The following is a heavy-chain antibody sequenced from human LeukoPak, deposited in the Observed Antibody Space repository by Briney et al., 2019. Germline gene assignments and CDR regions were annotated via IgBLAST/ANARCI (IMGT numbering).Heavy chain of an antibody. Sequence: ASVKVSCKASGYTFTGYYMHWVRQAPGQGLEWMGWINPNSGGTNYAQKFQGRVTMTRDTSISTAYMELSRLRSDDTAVYYCAREKELRYFDWLSFPDYWGQGTLVTASS. CDR1: GYTFTGYY. J-gene: IGHJ4*02. CDR3: AREKELRYFDWLSFPDY. V-gene: IGHV1-2*02. CDR2: INPNSGGT. D-gene: IGHD3-9*01.